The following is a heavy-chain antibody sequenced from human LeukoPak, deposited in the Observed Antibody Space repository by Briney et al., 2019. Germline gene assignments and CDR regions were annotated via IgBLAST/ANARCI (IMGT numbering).Heavy chain of an antibody. CDR3: ATGDHSFDN. CDR1: GASLTIYY. Sequence: SETLSLTCSVSGASLTIYYWNWIRQLAGKGLEWIGRYASGTTTHNPSLKSQFSMSIDTSKNQISLKLTSVTAADTAVYYCATGDHSFDNWGQGTLVTVTP. V-gene: IGHV4-4*07. CDR2: YASGTT. J-gene: IGHJ4*02. D-gene: IGHD7-27*01.